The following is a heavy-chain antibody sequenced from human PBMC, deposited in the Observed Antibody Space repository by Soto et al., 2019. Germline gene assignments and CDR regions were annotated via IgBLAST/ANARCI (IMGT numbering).Heavy chain of an antibody. CDR3: AKDILGESPVGMDV. V-gene: IGHV3-30-3*01. D-gene: IGHD3-10*01. CDR1: GFTFTNYA. J-gene: IGHJ6*04. Sequence: SLRLSCAASGFTFTNYAMHWVRQAPGKGLEWVAVISYDGSNEYYADSVKGRFSISRDYSKNTLYLQMNSLRSEDSAVYYCAKDILGESPVGMDVWGEGTTVSVSS. CDR2: ISYDGSNE.